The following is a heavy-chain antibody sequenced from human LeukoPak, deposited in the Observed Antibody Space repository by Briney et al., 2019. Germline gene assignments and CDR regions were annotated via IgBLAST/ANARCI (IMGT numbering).Heavy chain of an antibody. D-gene: IGHD3-10*01. CDR1: GFTFSSYA. CDR3: VKRKTYYYGSGSSYYFDY. J-gene: IGHJ4*02. Sequence: GGSLRLSCSASGFTFSSYAMHWVRQAPGKGLEYVSAISSNGGSTYYADSVKGRFTISRDNSKNTLYLQMSSLRAEDTAVYYCVKRKTYYYGSGSSYYFDYWGQGTLVTVS. V-gene: IGHV3-64D*06. CDR2: ISSNGGST.